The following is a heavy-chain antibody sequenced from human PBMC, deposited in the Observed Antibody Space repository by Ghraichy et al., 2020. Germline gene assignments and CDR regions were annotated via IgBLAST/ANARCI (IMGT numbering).Heavy chain of an antibody. CDR2: IYYSGST. Sequence: SQTLSLTCTVSGGSISSYYWSWIRQPPGKGLEWIGYIYYSGSTNYNNSLKSRVTISVDTYKNQFSLKLSSVTAADTAVYYCALHDRHSNWFDPWGQGTLVTVSS. CDR1: GGSISSYY. J-gene: IGHJ5*02. D-gene: IGHD3-22*01. CDR3: ALHDRHSNWFDP. V-gene: IGHV4-59*08.